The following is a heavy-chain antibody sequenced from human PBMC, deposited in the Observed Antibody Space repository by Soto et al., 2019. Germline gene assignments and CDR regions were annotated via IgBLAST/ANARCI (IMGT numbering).Heavy chain of an antibody. CDR2: IYYSGST. CDR1: GGSISSGGYY. V-gene: IGHV4-31*03. Sequence: SETLSLTCTVSGGSISSGGYYWSWIRQHPGKGLEWIGYIYYSGSTYYNPSLKSRVTISVDTSKNQFSLKLSSVTAADTAVYYCAGVYSGSYYFDYWGPGTLVTSPQ. CDR3: AGVYSGSYYFDY. D-gene: IGHD1-26*01. J-gene: IGHJ4*02.